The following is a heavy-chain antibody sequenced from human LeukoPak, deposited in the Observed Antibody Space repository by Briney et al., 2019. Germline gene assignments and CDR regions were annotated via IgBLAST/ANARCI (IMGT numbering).Heavy chain of an antibody. CDR2: ISAYNANT. D-gene: IGHD6-19*01. Sequence: ASVKVSCKASGFTFISYAITWVRQAPGQGLEWMGWISAYNANTNYAQKLRGRVTMTTDTSTSTAYMELSSLRSEDTAVYYCARESSGIPLLVYYYGMDVWGQGTTVTVSS. CDR3: ARESSGIPLLVYYYGMDV. CDR1: GFTFISYA. V-gene: IGHV1-18*01. J-gene: IGHJ6*02.